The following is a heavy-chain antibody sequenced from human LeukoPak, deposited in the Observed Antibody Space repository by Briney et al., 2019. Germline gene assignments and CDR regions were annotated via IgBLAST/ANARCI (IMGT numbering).Heavy chain of an antibody. Sequence: RGSLRLSCAASGFTFSDYYMSWIRQAPGKGLEWVSYISSSGSTIYYADSVKGRFTISRDNAKNSLYLQMNSLRAEDTAVYYCAKEPSYCTNGVCYSRVFDRWGQGTLVTVSS. V-gene: IGHV3-11*01. CDR3: AKEPSYCTNGVCYSRVFDR. CDR2: ISSSGSTI. J-gene: IGHJ5*02. D-gene: IGHD2-8*01. CDR1: GFTFSDYY.